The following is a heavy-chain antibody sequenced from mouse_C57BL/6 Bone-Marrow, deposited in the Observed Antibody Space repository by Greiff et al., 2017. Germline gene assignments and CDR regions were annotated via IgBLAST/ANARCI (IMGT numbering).Heavy chain of an antibody. D-gene: IGHD4-1*01. Sequence: VQLQQSGAELARPGASVKLSCKASGYTFTSYGISWVKQRTGQGLEWIGEIYPRSGNTYYNEKFKGKATLTADKSSSTAYMERRSLTSGDSAVYFCARWNWDESWFAYWGQGTLVTVSA. V-gene: IGHV1-81*01. J-gene: IGHJ3*01. CDR1: GYTFTSYG. CDR2: IYPRSGNT. CDR3: ARWNWDESWFAY.